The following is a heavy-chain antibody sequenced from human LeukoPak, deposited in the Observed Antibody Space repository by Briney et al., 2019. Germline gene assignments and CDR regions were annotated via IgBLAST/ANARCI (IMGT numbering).Heavy chain of an antibody. CDR3: ARGGVAVRTNYYYGMDV. V-gene: IGHV3-30-3*01. CDR1: GFTFSSYA. D-gene: IGHD6-19*01. CDR2: ISYDGSNK. Sequence: GGSLRLSCAASGFTFSSYAMHWVRQAPGKGLEWVAVISYDGSNKYYADSVKGRFTISRDNSKNTLYLQMNGLRAEDTAVYYCARGGVAVRTNYYYGMDVWGQGTTVTVSS. J-gene: IGHJ6*02.